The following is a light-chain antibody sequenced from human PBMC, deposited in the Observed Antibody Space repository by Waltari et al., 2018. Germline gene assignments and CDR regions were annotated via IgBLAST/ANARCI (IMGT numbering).Light chain of an antibody. CDR2: KVF. J-gene: IGKJ1*01. CDR3: MQATQWPLT. V-gene: IGKV2-30*02. Sequence: DVVMTQSPLPLPVTLGQQVNISCRSRQSLVHRDGKTYLNWFHQRPGQSPRRLIYKVFNRESGVPDRFSGSGSGTDFTLKISKVEAEDVGTYYCMQATQWPLTFGQGTKVEIK. CDR1: QSLVHRDGKTY.